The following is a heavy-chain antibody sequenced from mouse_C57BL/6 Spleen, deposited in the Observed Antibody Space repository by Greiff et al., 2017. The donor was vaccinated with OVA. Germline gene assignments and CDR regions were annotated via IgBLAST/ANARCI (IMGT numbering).Heavy chain of an antibody. D-gene: IGHD1-1*01. J-gene: IGHJ2*01. Sequence: VQLQESGAELVKPGASVKISCKASGYAFSSYWMNWVKQRPGKGLEWIGQIYPGDGDTNYNGKFKGKATLTADKSSSTAYMQLSSLTSEDSAVYFCARGDYYAPFDYWGQGTTLTVSS. CDR2: IYPGDGDT. CDR1: GYAFSSYW. V-gene: IGHV1-80*01. CDR3: ARGDYYAPFDY.